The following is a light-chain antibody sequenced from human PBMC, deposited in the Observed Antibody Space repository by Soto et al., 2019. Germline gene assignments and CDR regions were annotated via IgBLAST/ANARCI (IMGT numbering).Light chain of an antibody. V-gene: IGKV3-20*01. CDR3: QRYGSSPQT. Sequence: IVLTQAPGTLSLSPVERATLSCMSSQSVGSSFLAWYQQNPGQAPRLLIHGTSVKATGIPDRFSGSGSGTDFSLTISRLEPEDSAVYYCQRYGSSPQTFGGGTKVDIK. CDR1: QSVGSSF. CDR2: GTS. J-gene: IGKJ4*02.